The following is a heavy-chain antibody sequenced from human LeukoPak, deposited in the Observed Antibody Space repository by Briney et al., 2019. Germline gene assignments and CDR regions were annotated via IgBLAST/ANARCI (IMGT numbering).Heavy chain of an antibody. CDR3: ARSTKWLGLH. CDR2: ISYDGSNK. CDR1: GFTFSSYA. D-gene: IGHD6-19*01. V-gene: IGHV3-30-3*01. Sequence: GGSLRLSCAASGFTFSSYAMHWVRQAPGKGLEWVAVISYDGSNKYYADSVKGRFTISRDNSKNTLYLQMNSLRAEDTAVYYCARSTKWLGLHWGQGTLVTVSS. J-gene: IGHJ4*02.